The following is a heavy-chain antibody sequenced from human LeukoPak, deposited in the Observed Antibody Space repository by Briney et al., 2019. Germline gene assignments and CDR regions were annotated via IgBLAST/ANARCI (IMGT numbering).Heavy chain of an antibody. Sequence: SETLSLTCAVYGGSFSGYYWSWIRQPPGKGLEWIGEINHSGSTNYNPSLKSRVTISVDTSKNQFSLKLSSVTAADTAVYYCARGLYYYGSGSYCDYWGQGTLVTVSS. J-gene: IGHJ4*02. CDR2: INHSGST. CDR3: ARGLYYYGSGSYCDY. CDR1: GGSFSGYY. V-gene: IGHV4-34*01. D-gene: IGHD3-10*01.